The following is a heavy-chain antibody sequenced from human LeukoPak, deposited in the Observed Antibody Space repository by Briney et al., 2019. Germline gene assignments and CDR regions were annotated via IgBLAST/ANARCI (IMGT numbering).Heavy chain of an antibody. D-gene: IGHD2-15*01. CDR3: ARAAPGYCSGGSCFEMFDP. CDR1: GGTFSSYA. CDR2: IIPIFGTA. J-gene: IGHJ5*02. Sequence: GASVKVSCKASGGTFSSYAISWVRQAPGQGLEWMGGIIPIFGTANYAQKFQGRVTITADKSTSTAYMELSSLRSEDTAVYYCARAAPGYCSGGSCFEMFDPWGQGTLVTVSS. V-gene: IGHV1-69*06.